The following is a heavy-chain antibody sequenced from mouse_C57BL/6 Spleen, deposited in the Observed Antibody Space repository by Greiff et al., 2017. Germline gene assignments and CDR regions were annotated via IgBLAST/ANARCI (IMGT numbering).Heavy chain of an antibody. V-gene: IGHV1-7*01. CDR2: INPSSGYT. Sequence: QVQLQQSGAELAKPGASVKLSCKASGYTFTSYWMHWVKQRPGQGLEWIGSINPSSGYTTYNQKFKDKATLTADKSSSTAYMQLSSLTYEDSAVYYCAIEPAQATFAYWGQGTLLTVSA. D-gene: IGHD3-2*02. J-gene: IGHJ3*01. CDR1: GYTFTSYW. CDR3: AIEPAQATFAY.